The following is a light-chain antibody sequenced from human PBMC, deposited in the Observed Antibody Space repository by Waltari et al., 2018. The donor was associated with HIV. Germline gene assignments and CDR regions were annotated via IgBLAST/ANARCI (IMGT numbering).Light chain of an antibody. V-gene: IGKV3-20*01. CDR3: QQYGTSQWT. Sequence: EIVLTQSPGTLSLSPGERAALSCRASQSVTSSYLAWYQQKPGRAPRLLISGASNRASGIPDRFSGSGAGTDFTLTISRLEPEDFAVYYCQQYGTSQWTFGRGTKVEI. CDR1: QSVTSSY. J-gene: IGKJ1*01. CDR2: GAS.